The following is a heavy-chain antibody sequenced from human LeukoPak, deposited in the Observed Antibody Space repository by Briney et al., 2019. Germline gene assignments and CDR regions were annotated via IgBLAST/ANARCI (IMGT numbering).Heavy chain of an antibody. V-gene: IGHV3-23*01. J-gene: IGHJ4*02. Sequence: GGSLRLSCAASGFTFSSYAMSWVRQAPGKGLEWVSAISGSGGSTYYADSVKGRFTISRDNSKNTLYLQMNSLRAEDTAVYYCAKCMVGQLWSAPWDGSFDYWGQGTLVTVSS. D-gene: IGHD5-18*01. CDR2: ISGSGGST. CDR1: GFTFSSYA. CDR3: AKCMVGQLWSAPWDGSFDY.